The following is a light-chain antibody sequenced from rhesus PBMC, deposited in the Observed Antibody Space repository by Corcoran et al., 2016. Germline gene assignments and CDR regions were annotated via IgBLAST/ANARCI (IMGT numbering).Light chain of an antibody. CDR2: RNN. V-gene: IGLV10-114*01. Sequence: QAGLTQTPSVSKDLRQTATLTCTGKSNNIDYRGAAWLQQRQGHPPRLLSYRNNDRPSGISERFSASRSRNKAYRTITGLQPADEADYYCSSWDSSLSGDVFGSGTRLTVL. J-gene: IGLJ6*01. CDR1: SNNIDYRG. CDR3: SSWDSSLSGDV.